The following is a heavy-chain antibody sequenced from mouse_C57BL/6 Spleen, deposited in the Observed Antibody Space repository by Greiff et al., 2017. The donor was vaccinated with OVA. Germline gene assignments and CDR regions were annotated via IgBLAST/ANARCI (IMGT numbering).Heavy chain of an antibody. CDR1: GYTFTSYW. V-gene: IGHV1-61*01. CDR2: IYPSDSET. J-gene: IGHJ2*01. CDR3: ARSGGYYFDY. Sequence: VQLQQPGAELVRPGSSVKLSCKASGYTFTSYWMDWVKQRPGQGLAWICNIYPSDSETHYNQKFKDKATLTVDKSSSTAYMQLSSLTSEDSAVYYCARSGGYYFDYWGQGTTLTVSS.